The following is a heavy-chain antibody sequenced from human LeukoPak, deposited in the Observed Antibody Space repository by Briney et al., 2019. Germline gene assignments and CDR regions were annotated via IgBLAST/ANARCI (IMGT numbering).Heavy chain of an antibody. J-gene: IGHJ4*02. CDR1: GFTFSSYA. CDR2: ISGSGGST. Sequence: GGSLRLSCAASGFTFSSYAMSWVRQAPGKGLEWVSAISGSGGSTYYADSVKGRFTISRDNSKNTLYLQMNSLRAEDTAVYYCAKDLVGGDSSGYYYRDYWGQGTLVTVSS. D-gene: IGHD3-22*01. V-gene: IGHV3-23*01. CDR3: AKDLVGGDSSGYYYRDY.